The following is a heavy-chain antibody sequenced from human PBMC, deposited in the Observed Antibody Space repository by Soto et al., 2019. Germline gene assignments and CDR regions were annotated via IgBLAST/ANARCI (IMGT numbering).Heavy chain of an antibody. CDR3: AKDGPPDYYDSSGYYMGNNWFDP. D-gene: IGHD3-22*01. CDR1: GFTCISYA. V-gene: IGHV3-23*01. Sequence: GALRLSGAAPGFTCISYAMSWVRQGPGKGLEWVSAISGSGGSTYYADSVKGRFTISRDNSKNTLYLQMNSLRAEDTAVYYCAKDGPPDYYDSSGYYMGNNWFDPWGQGTLVTVSS. CDR2: ISGSGGST. J-gene: IGHJ5*02.